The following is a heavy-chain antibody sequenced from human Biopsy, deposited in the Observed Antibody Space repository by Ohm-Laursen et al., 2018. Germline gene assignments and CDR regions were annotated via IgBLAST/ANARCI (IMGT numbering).Heavy chain of an antibody. CDR2: ISSRGTTI. CDR1: RFSFSDYY. CDR3: AKDRGYCTNGVCYLRTPGHAFDI. J-gene: IGHJ3*02. Sequence: GSLRLSCAASRFSFSDYYMSWIRQAPGKGLECISYISSRGTTIYYADSVKGRFTISRDNAKNSLYLQMNSLRAEDTALYYCAKDRGYCTNGVCYLRTPGHAFDIWGQGTMVTVSS. D-gene: IGHD2-8*01. V-gene: IGHV3-11*01.